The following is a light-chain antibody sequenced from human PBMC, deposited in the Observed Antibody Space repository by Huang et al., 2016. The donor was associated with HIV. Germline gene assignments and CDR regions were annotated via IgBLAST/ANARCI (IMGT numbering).Light chain of an antibody. CDR1: QTIGTY. J-gene: IGKJ2*01. CDR2: AAS. CDR3: QQSFSAFYT. Sequence: DIQMTQSPSSLSASVGDRVTITCRASQTIGTYLNWYQRKPGEAPKLLMYAASSLQSGVPSRFTCSGSGTDFTLTISSLKPEDFATYYCQQSFSAFYTFGQGTKLEIK. V-gene: IGKV1-39*01.